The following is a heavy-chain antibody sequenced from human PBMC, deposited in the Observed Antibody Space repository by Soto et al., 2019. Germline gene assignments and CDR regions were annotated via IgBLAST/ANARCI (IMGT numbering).Heavy chain of an antibody. Sequence: RIRKKKRKGLEWSGYIYYSGSTNYTPSLKSRVTISVDTSKNQVSLKLSSVSAADTAVYYCARHAQWLVTFGYWGQGT. CDR2: IYYSGST. CDR3: ARHAQWLVTFGY. J-gene: IGHJ4*02. D-gene: IGHD6-19*01. V-gene: IGHV4-59*08.